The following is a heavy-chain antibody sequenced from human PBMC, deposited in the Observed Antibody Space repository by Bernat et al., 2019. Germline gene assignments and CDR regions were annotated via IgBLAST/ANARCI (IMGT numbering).Heavy chain of an antibody. CDR1: GFTFSNYG. CDR3: TTPRATVTTFDYYYYGMDV. D-gene: IGHD4-17*01. J-gene: IGHJ6*02. V-gene: IGHV3-30*03. CDR2: ISDDGSTK. Sequence: QVQLVESGGGVVQPGRSLRLSCATSGFTFSNYGMQWVRQAPGKGLEWVAVISDDGSTKHYADSVSGRCTVSRDNSKNTLYLQMNSLKTEDTAVYYCTTPRATVTTFDYYYYGMDVWGQGTTVTVSS.